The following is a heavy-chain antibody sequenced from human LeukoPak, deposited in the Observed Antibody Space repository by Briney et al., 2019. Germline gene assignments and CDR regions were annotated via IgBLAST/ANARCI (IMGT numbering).Heavy chain of an antibody. CDR1: GGTFSSYA. CDR3: ARDPYYYDSSGEGEYGMDV. V-gene: IGHV1-69*01. D-gene: IGHD3-22*01. CDR2: IIVIFGSA. J-gene: IGHJ6*02. Sequence: SVTVSCKASGGTFSSYAISWVRQAPGQGLEWMGGIIVIFGSANYAQKFQGRVTITADESTSTAYMELSSLRSEDTAVYYCARDPYYYDSSGEGEYGMDVWGQGTTVTVSS.